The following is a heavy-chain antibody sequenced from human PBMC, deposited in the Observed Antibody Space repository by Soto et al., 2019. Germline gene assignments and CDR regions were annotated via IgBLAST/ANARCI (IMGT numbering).Heavy chain of an antibody. CDR3: ARDSVRYCSSTSCYYYYYMDV. Sequence: ASVKVSCKASGYTFTSYGISWVRQAPGQGLEWMGWISAYNGNTNYAQKLQGRVTMTTDTSTSTAYMELRSLRSDDTAVYYCARDSVRYCSSTSCYYYYYMDVWGKGTTVTVSS. D-gene: IGHD2-2*01. V-gene: IGHV1-18*01. CDR1: GYTFTSYG. CDR2: ISAYNGNT. J-gene: IGHJ6*03.